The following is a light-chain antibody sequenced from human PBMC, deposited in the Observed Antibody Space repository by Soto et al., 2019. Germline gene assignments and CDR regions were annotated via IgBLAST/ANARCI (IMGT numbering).Light chain of an antibody. CDR2: KAA. Sequence: DIQMTQSPSTLSVSVGDRATITSPASQTISSCLASYQQKPGKAPKLVIYKAATLENGGPSRCIRGRSWGNVALTISSLQPEDYATYYCQQSYNKAALTFGGGTKVDIK. CDR3: QQSYNKAALT. V-gene: IGKV1-5*03. CDR1: QTISSC. J-gene: IGKJ4*01.